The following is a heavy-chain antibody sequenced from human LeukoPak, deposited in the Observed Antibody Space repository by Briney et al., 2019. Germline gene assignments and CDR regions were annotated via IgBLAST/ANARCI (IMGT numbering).Heavy chain of an antibody. V-gene: IGHV4-34*01. D-gene: IGHD3-16*02. Sequence: SETLSLTCAVYGGSFSGYYWSWIRQPPGKGLEWIGEINHSGSTNYNPSLKSRVTISVDTSKNQFSLKLSSVAAADTAVYYCASHRIMITFGGVIVKGAFDIWGQGTMVTVSS. CDR3: ASHRIMITFGGVIVKGAFDI. CDR1: GGSFSGYY. CDR2: INHSGST. J-gene: IGHJ3*02.